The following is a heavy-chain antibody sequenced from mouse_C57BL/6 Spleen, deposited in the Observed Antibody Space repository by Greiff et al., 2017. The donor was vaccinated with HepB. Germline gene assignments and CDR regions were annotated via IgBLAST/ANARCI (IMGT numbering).Heavy chain of an antibody. D-gene: IGHD2-5*01. CDR2: IYPGDGDT. J-gene: IGHJ4*01. CDR3: ARDVDYSNPLDY. Sequence: QVQLQQSGPELVKPGASVKISCKASGYAFSSSWMNWVKQRPGKGLEWIGRIYPGDGDTNYNGKFKGKATLTADNASSTAYMQLSSLTSEDSAVYFCARDVDYSNPLDYWGQGTSVTVSS. V-gene: IGHV1-82*01. CDR1: GYAFSSSW.